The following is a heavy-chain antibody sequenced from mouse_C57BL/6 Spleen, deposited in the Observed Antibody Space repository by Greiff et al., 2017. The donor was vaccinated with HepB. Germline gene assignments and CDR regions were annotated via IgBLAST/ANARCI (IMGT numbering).Heavy chain of an antibody. Sequence: QVQLQQPGAELVKPGASVKLSCKASGYTFTSYWMQWVKQRPGQGLEWIGEIDPSDSYTNYNQKFKGKATLTVDTSSSTAYMQLRSLTSEDSAVYYCARRHYGGFDFAYWGQGTLVTVSA. CDR3: ARRHYGGFDFAY. CDR1: GYTFTSYW. D-gene: IGHD1-1*02. V-gene: IGHV1-50*01. CDR2: IDPSDSYT. J-gene: IGHJ3*01.